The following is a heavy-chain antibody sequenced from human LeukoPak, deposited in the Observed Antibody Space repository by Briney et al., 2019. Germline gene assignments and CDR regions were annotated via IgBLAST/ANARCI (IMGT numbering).Heavy chain of an antibody. V-gene: IGHV1-2*02. J-gene: IGHJ6*02. CDR1: GYTFTGYY. Sequence: VASVKVSCKASGYTFTGYYIHWVRQAPGQGLEWMGWIYPNSGGTNYAQKFQGRVTMTRDTSISTAYMELSRLISDDTAMYYCAGERYCSTPSCPMDVWGQGTTVTVSS. D-gene: IGHD2-2*01. CDR3: AGERYCSTPSCPMDV. CDR2: IYPNSGGT.